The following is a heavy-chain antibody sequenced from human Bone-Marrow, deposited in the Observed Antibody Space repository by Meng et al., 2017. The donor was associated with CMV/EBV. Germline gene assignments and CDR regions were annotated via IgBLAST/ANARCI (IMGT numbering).Heavy chain of an antibody. CDR2: IGTAGDT. D-gene: IGHD1-26*01. CDR1: GFTFSSYD. Sequence: GGSLRLSCAASGFTFSSYDMHWVRQATGKGLECVSAIGTAGDTYYPGSVKGRFTISRENAKNSLYLQMNSLRAGDTAVYYCARSVPGATGGYYFDYWGQGTLVTVSS. J-gene: IGHJ4*02. V-gene: IGHV3-13*01. CDR3: ARSVPGATGGYYFDY.